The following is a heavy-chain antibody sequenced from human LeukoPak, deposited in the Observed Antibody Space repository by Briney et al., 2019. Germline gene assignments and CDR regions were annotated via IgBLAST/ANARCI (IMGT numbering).Heavy chain of an antibody. CDR3: AKVRWDNSGWYYLDS. J-gene: IGHJ4*02. CDR2: ISYDGSNE. Sequence: GGSLRLSCAASGFTFSDYNMNWVHQAPGKGLEWVAVISYDGSNEYYGDSVKGRFTISRDNSKNTLYLQVDSLRAEDTAIYYCAKVRWDNSGWYYLDSWGQGTLVTVSS. V-gene: IGHV3-30*18. D-gene: IGHD6-19*01. CDR1: GFTFSDYN.